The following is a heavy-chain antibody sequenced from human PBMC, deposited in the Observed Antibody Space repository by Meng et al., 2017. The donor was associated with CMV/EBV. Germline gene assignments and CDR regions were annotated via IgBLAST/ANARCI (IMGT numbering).Heavy chain of an antibody. CDR1: GGSVSSGSYY. CDR3: ARMVATTYYFDY. J-gene: IGHJ4*02. V-gene: IGHV4-61*01. CDR2: IYCSGST. Sequence: SETLSLTCTVSGGSVSSGSYYWSWIRQPPGKGLEWIGYIYCSGSTNYNPSLKSRVTISVDTSKNQFSLNLSSVTAADTAVYYCARMVATTYYFDYWGQGTLVTVSS. D-gene: IGHD5-24*01.